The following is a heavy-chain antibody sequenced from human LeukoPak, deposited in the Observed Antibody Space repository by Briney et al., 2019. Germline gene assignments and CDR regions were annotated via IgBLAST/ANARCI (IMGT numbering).Heavy chain of an antibody. D-gene: IGHD3-16*02. CDR1: GYTFTSYD. J-gene: IGHJ3*02. CDR2: MNPNGGNT. Sequence: ASVKVSCKASGYTFTSYDINWVRQATGQGLEWMGWMNPNGGNTGYAQKFQGRVTMTRNTSISTAYMELSSLRSEDTAVYYCARAVTFGGVIVHDAFDIWGQGTMVTVSS. V-gene: IGHV1-8*01. CDR3: ARAVTFGGVIVHDAFDI.